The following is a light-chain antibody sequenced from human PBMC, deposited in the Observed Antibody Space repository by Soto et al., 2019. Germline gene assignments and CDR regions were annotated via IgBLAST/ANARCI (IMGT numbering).Light chain of an antibody. CDR2: AAS. V-gene: IGKV1-9*01. J-gene: IGKJ2*01. CDR3: QQRNSYPRT. Sequence: DIQLTQSPSFLSASVGDRVTITCRASQGINIFLASFQQKPGKAPNLLISAASTLQSGVPSRFSGSGSETEFTLTITSLQPEDSATYYCQQRNSYPRTLGQGTKVDTK. CDR1: QGINIF.